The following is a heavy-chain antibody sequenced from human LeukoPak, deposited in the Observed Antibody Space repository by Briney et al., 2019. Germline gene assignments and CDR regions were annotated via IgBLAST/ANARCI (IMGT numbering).Heavy chain of an antibody. CDR2: IYWDDDK. CDR1: GLSLSTIGVG. Sequence: SGPTLVNPKQTLTLTCTLSGLSLSTIGVGVGWIRQPPGKALEWLGVIYWDDDKRYNTSLKTRLTITKDTSKNQVVLTMTNVDPVDTATYYCAHRDYGSGRAFDIWGQGTMVAVSS. D-gene: IGHD4-17*01. CDR3: AHRDYGSGRAFDI. V-gene: IGHV2-5*02. J-gene: IGHJ3*02.